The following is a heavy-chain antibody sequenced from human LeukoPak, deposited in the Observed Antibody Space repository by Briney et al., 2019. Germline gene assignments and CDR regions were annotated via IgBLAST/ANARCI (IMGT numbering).Heavy chain of an antibody. Sequence: GGSLRLSCAASGFTFNNYEMIWVRQAPGKGLEWVSYISSSGGTTHYADSVKGRFPTSRDNAKNSLYLQMSSLRGEDTAVYYCARDGYSSIPFDYWGQGTLVTVSS. V-gene: IGHV3-48*03. D-gene: IGHD6-13*01. CDR3: ARDGYSSIPFDY. J-gene: IGHJ4*02. CDR1: GFTFNNYE. CDR2: ISSSGGTT.